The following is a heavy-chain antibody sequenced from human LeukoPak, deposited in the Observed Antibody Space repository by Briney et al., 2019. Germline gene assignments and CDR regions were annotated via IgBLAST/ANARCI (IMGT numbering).Heavy chain of an antibody. CDR1: GFTFSSYS. Sequence: PGGSLRLSCAASGFTFSSYSMNWVRQAPGKGLEWVSSISSSSSYIYYADSVKGRFTISRDNAKNSLYLQMNSLRAGDTAVYYCARSSVVTLDAFDIWGQGTMVTVSS. V-gene: IGHV3-21*01. CDR2: ISSSSSYI. D-gene: IGHD4-23*01. CDR3: ARSSVVTLDAFDI. J-gene: IGHJ3*02.